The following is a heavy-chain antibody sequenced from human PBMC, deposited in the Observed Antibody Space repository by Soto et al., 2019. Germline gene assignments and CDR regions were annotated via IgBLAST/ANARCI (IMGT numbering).Heavy chain of an antibody. Sequence: SETLSLTCTVSGGSISSSSYYWGWIRQPPGKGLEWIGSIYYSGSTYYNPSLKSRVTISVDTSKNQFSLKLSSVTAADTAVYYCARKILYWRGIEAAGPFNYWGQETLVTVSS. J-gene: IGHJ4*02. CDR3: ARKILYWRGIEAAGPFNY. V-gene: IGHV4-39*01. D-gene: IGHD6-13*01. CDR2: IYYSGST. CDR1: GGSISSSSYY.